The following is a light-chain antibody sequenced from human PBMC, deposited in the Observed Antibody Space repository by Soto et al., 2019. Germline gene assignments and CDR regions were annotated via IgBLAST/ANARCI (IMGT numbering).Light chain of an antibody. Sequence: EIVMTQSPATLSVSPGERATPSCRASQCVSSNLAWYQQKPDQAPRLLSYGASSRATGIPARFSGSGSGTEFTLTSSRLQSEDFAVYYCPQYNNWPPITFGEGTRLDIK. CDR3: PQYNNWPPIT. CDR1: QCVSSN. J-gene: IGKJ5*01. CDR2: GAS. V-gene: IGKV3-15*01.